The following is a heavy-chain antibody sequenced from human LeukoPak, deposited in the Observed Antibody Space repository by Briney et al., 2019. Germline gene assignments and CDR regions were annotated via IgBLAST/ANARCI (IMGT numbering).Heavy chain of an antibody. CDR1: GFTFSSYS. Sequence: GGSLRLSCAASGFTFSSYSMNWVRQAPGKGLEWVSYISSSSSTIYYADSVKGRFTISRDNAKNSLYLQMNSLRAEDTAVYYCARAGYDIADWFDPWGQGTLVTVSS. J-gene: IGHJ5*02. CDR2: ISSSSSTI. D-gene: IGHD2-15*01. CDR3: ARAGYDIADWFDP. V-gene: IGHV3-48*04.